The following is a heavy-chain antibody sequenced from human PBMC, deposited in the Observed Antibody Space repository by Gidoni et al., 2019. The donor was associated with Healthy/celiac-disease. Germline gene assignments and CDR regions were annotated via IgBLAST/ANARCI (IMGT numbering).Heavy chain of an antibody. J-gene: IGHJ4*02. CDR1: GFTFGDYA. Sequence: EVQLVESGGGLVQPGRSLRLSCTASGFTFGDYAMSWFRQAPGKGLEWVGFIRSKAYGGTTEYAASVKGRFTISRDDSKSIAYLQMNSLKTEDTAVYYCTRDGVVDSSGYYPRAYDYWGQGTLVTVSS. CDR3: TRDGVVDSSGYYPRAYDY. V-gene: IGHV3-49*03. D-gene: IGHD3-22*01. CDR2: IRSKAYGGTT.